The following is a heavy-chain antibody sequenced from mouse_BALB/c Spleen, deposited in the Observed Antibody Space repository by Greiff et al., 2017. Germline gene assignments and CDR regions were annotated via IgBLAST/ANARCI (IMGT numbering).Heavy chain of an antibody. V-gene: IGHV5-6-2*01. D-gene: IGHD2-3*01. CDR3: ARDGYFYAMDD. CDR1: GFTFSSYY. J-gene: IGHJ4*01. Sequence: EVKLVESGGGLVKLGGSLKLSCAASGFTFSSYYMSWVRQTPEKRLELVAAINSNGGSTYYPDTVKGRFTISRDNAKNTLYLQMSSLKSEDTALYYCARDGYFYAMDDWGQGTSVTVSS. CDR2: INSNGGST.